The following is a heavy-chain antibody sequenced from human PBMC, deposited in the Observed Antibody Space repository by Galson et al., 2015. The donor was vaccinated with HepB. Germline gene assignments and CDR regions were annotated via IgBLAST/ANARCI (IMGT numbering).Heavy chain of an antibody. D-gene: IGHD3-22*01. CDR3: ARSLDYYDSTMEGAFDI. J-gene: IGHJ3*02. CDR2: IIPILGLA. Sequence: SVKVSCKASGGTFRSYAIRWVRQAPGQGLEWMGRIIPILGLANYAQKFQGRVTITADKSTSTVYMELSSLRSEATAVYYCARSLDYYDSTMEGAFDIWGQATRVTVSS. V-gene: IGHV1-69*04. CDR1: GGTFRSYA.